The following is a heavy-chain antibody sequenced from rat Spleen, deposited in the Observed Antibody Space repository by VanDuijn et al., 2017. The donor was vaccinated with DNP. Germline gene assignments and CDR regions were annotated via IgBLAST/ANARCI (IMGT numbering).Heavy chain of an antibody. CDR3: TTGQLLDY. D-gene: IGHD1-10*01. CDR2: IHTGGGNT. CDR1: GLTFNHYY. V-gene: IGHV5-27*01. Sequence: EVELVESGGGLVRPGGSLKLSCAASGLTFNHYYMAWVRQAPTTGLEWVAYIHTGGGNTYYRDSVKGRFTLSRDNTKNTLYLQMDSLRSEDTATYYCTTGQLLDYWGQGVMVTVSS. J-gene: IGHJ2*01.